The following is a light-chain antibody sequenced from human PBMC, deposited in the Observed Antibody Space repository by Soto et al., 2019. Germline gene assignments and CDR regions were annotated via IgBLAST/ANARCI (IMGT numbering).Light chain of an antibody. J-gene: IGKJ5*01. V-gene: IGKV1-33*01. CDR2: DAS. Sequence: DIQMTQSPSSLSASVGDRVTITCQASQDISNYLNWYQQKPGKAPKLLIYDASNLEAGVPSRFSGSGYGTDFTFAISSLQPEDIATYYCQQDDNLPITFGQGTRLEIK. CDR3: QQDDNLPIT. CDR1: QDISNY.